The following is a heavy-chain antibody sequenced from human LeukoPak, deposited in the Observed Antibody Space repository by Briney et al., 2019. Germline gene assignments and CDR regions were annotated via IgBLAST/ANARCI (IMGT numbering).Heavy chain of an antibody. CDR3: ARVLGYSSLLYYFDY. D-gene: IGHD5-18*01. V-gene: IGHV3-48*02. J-gene: IGHJ4*02. CDR1: GFXFSDYS. CDR2: ISSSSSAI. Sequence: GGSLRLSCAASGFXFSDYSLSWVRQAPGKGLEWVSYISSSSSAIHYADSVRGRFTISRDNAKNSLYLQMSSLRDDDTAVYYCARVLGYSSLLYYFDYWGQGTLVTVSS.